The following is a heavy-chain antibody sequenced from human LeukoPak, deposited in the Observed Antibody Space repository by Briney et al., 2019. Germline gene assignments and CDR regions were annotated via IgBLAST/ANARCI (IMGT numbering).Heavy chain of an antibody. J-gene: IGHJ5*02. CDR3: ARGRIAARPGWFDP. D-gene: IGHD6-6*01. V-gene: IGHV4-59*12. Sequence: PSETLSLTCTVSGGSISSYYWSWIRQPPGKGLEWIGYIYYSGSTNYNPSLKSRVTISVDTSKNQFSLKLSSVTAADTAVYYCARGRIAARPGWFDPWGQGTLVTVSS. CDR2: IYYSGST. CDR1: GGSISSYY.